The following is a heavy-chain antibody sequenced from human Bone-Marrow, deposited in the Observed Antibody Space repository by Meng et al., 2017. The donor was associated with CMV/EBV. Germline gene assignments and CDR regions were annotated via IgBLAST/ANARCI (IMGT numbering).Heavy chain of an antibody. CDR3: ATQDGFCSKF. V-gene: IGHV4-59*01. Sequence: SETLSLTCTVSGASISTYYWSWIRQPPGKALEWIGNIYYSGYSNYNPSLKSRVTISVDTSKNQVSLKLSSVTAADTAVYYCATQDGFCSKFWGPGTLVTVSS. J-gene: IGHJ4*02. D-gene: IGHD2-2*01. CDR1: GASISTYY. CDR2: IYYSGYS.